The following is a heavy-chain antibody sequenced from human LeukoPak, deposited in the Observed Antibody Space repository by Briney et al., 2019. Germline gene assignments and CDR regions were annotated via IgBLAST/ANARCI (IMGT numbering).Heavy chain of an antibody. CDR2: IYYSGST. CDR1: GGSISSGGYY. J-gene: IGHJ4*02. CDR3: ARQGSYSNAIGMGY. D-gene: IGHD2/OR15-2a*01. Sequence: SQTLSLTCTVSGGSISSGGYYWSWIRQHPGKGLEWIGYIYYSGSTYYNPSLKSRVTISVDTSKNQFSLKLSSVTAADTAVYYCARQGSYSNAIGMGYWGQGTLVTVSS. V-gene: IGHV4-31*03.